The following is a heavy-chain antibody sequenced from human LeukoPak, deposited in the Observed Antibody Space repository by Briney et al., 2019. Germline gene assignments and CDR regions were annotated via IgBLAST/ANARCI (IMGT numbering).Heavy chain of an antibody. J-gene: IGHJ4*02. CDR1: GYSFTSYW. V-gene: IGHV5-51*01. CDR3: ARPGGWLSFDY. D-gene: IGHD6-19*01. Sequence: GESLKISRKGSGYSFTSYWIVWVRQMPGNGLERMGIIYPGDSASRDSPPFQGQVTISAEKSISTAYLQWSRRKASDTAMYYCARPGGWLSFDYWGQGTLVPVSS. CDR2: IYPGDSAS.